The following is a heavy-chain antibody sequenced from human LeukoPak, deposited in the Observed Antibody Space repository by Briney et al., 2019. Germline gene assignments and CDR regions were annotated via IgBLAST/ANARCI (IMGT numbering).Heavy chain of an antibody. J-gene: IGHJ6*03. V-gene: IGHV3-30*02. CDR1: GFTFRNYG. D-gene: IGHD5-12*01. Sequence: GGSLRLSCAAYGFTFRNYGIHWVRQAPGKGLEWVAFVRYDSTKKYYADSVKGRFTISRDNFKNTLDLQMNSLRPEDTAVYHCAKDEATIGYSYYYMDVWGKGTMVTISS. CDR3: AKDEATIGYSYYYMDV. CDR2: VRYDSTKK.